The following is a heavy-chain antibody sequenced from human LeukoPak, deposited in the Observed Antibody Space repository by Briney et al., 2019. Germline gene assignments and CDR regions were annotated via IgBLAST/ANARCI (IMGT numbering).Heavy chain of an antibody. CDR3: AREEYYYDSSGYYYFDY. J-gene: IGHJ4*02. V-gene: IGHV1-69*04. D-gene: IGHD3-22*01. CDR1: GGTFSSYA. CDR2: IIPIFGIA. Sequence: ASVKVSCKASGGTFSSYAISWVRQAPGQGLEWMGRIIPIFGIANYAQKFQGRVTITADKSTSTACMELSSLRSEDTAVYYCAREEYYYDSSGYYYFDYWGQGTLATVSS.